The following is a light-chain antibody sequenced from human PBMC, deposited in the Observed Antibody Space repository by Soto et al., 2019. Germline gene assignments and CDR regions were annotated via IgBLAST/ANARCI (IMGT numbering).Light chain of an antibody. Sequence: QSVLTQPASVSVSPGQSITISCSGTSSDVGGYNLVSWYQHHPGKAPKLIIFGVSERPSGVSNRFSGSKSANTASLTISGVQAEDEADYHCCSYAGSSFVFGSGTQLTVL. CDR1: SSDVGGYNL. CDR2: GVS. V-gene: IGLV2-23*02. CDR3: CSYAGSSFV. J-gene: IGLJ7*01.